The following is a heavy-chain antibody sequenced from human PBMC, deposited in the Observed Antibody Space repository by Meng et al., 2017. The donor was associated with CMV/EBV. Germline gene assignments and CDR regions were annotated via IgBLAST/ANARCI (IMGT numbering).Heavy chain of an antibody. J-gene: IGHJ4*02. CDR3: TTEEIYGSNY. CDR2: IKSKTDGGTT. V-gene: IGHV3-15*01. D-gene: IGHD5-12*01. Sequence: GESLKISCAASGFTFSNAWMSWVRQAPGKGLEWVGRIKSKTDGGTTDYAAPVKGRFTISRDDSKNTLYLQMNSLKTEDTAVYYCTTEEIYGSNYWGQRTLVTVSS. CDR1: GFTFSNAW.